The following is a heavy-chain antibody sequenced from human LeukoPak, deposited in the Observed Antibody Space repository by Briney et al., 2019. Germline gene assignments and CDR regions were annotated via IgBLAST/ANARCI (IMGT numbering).Heavy chain of an antibody. Sequence: SETLSLTCTVSGGSISSYYWSWIRQPAGKGLEWIGRIYTSGSTNYNPSLKSRVTMSVDTSKNQFSLKLSSVTAADTAVYYCAKEDIVVVPAAMGAYYYYYMDVWGKGTTVTVSS. CDR1: GGSISSYY. V-gene: IGHV4-4*07. J-gene: IGHJ6*03. CDR2: IYTSGST. D-gene: IGHD2-2*01. CDR3: AKEDIVVVPAAMGAYYYYYMDV.